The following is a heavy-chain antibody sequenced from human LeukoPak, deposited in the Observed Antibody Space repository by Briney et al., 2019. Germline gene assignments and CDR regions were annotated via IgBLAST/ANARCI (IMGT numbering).Heavy chain of an antibody. CDR3: ANGLYGSGSYYLDV. D-gene: IGHD3-10*01. V-gene: IGHV3-43D*04. J-gene: IGHJ6*03. Sequence: GGSLRLSCAASGFTFDDYAMHWVRQAPGKGLEWVSLISWDGGSTYYADSVKGRFTISRDNSKNSLYLQMNSLRAEDTALYYCANGLYGSGSYYLDVWGKGTTVTVSS. CDR2: ISWDGGST. CDR1: GFTFDDYA.